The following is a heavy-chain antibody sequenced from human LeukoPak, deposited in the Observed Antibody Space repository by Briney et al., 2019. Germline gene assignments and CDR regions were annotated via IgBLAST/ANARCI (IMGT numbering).Heavy chain of an antibody. CDR1: GGSISSYY. D-gene: IGHD3-3*01. J-gene: IGHJ3*02. V-gene: IGHV4-59*01. Sequence: SETLSLTCTVSGGSISSYYWSWIRQPPGKGLEWIGYIYYSGSTNYNPSLKSRVTISVDTSKNQFSLKLSSVTAADTAVYYCARAGHYDFWSGYYPYAFDIWGQGTMVTVSS. CDR3: ARAGHYDFWSGYYPYAFDI. CDR2: IYYSGST.